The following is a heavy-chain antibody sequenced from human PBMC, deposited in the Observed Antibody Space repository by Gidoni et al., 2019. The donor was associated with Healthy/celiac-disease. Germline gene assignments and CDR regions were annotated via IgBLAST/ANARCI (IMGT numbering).Heavy chain of an antibody. CDR2: INPSGGST. CDR3: ARDRVGALPLDAFDI. V-gene: IGHV1-46*03. D-gene: IGHD1-26*01. CDR1: GYTFTSYY. Sequence: QVQLVQYGAEVKKPGASVKVSCKASGYTFTSYYMHWVRQAPGQGLEWMGIINPSGGSTSYAQKFQGRVTMTRDTSTSTVYMELSSLRSEDTAVYYCARDRVGALPLDAFDIWGQGTMVTVSS. J-gene: IGHJ3*02.